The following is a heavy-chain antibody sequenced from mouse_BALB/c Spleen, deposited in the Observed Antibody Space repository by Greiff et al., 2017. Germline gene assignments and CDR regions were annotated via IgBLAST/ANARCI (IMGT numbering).Heavy chain of an antibody. CDR1: GFSLTGYG. V-gene: IGHV2-6-7*01. Sequence: QVQLKQSGPGLVAPSQSLSITCTVSGFSLTGYGVNWVRQPPGKGLEWLGMIWGDGSTDYNSALKSRLSISKDNSKSQVFLKMNSLQTDDTARYYCARDPNYGSSSYFDVWGAGTTVTVSS. CDR3: ARDPNYGSSSYFDV. D-gene: IGHD1-1*01. CDR2: IWGDGST. J-gene: IGHJ1*01.